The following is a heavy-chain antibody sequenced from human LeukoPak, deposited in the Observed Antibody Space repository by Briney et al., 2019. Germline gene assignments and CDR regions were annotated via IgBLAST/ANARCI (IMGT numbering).Heavy chain of an antibody. CDR2: ISANGGRT. J-gene: IGHJ5*02. CDR1: GFTFSTYA. Sequence: GGSLRLSCAASGFTFSTYAMGWVRQAPGKGLEWVSGISANGGRTYCADSVKGRFTISRDNSKNTLYVHMISLRAEDTAIYYCVKGLEDRHDSSGYYSNWFDPWGQGTLVTVSS. V-gene: IGHV3-23*01. CDR3: VKGLEDRHDSSGYYSNWFDP. D-gene: IGHD3-22*01.